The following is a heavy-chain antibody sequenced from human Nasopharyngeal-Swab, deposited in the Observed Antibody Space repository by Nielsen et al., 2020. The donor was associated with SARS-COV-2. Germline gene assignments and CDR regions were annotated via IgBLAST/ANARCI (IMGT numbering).Heavy chain of an antibody. V-gene: IGHV3-9*03. CDR3: AKRTGNYYYYYGVEV. CDR2: ISWNSANI. Sequence: VRPAPGKGLEWISGISWNSANIGYADSVKGRFTISRDNAKNSLHLQMNSLRAEDMAVYYCAKRTGNYYYYYGVEVWGQGTTVTVSS. J-gene: IGHJ6*02. D-gene: IGHD3-10*01.